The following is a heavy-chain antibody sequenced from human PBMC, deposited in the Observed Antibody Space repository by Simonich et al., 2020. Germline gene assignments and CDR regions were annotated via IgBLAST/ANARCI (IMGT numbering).Heavy chain of an antibody. CDR1: GFTFSSYE. Sequence: EVQLVESGGGLVQPGGSLRLSCASSGFTFSSYEMNWVRQAPGKGLEWVSYISRSVSTIYYADSVKGRFTISRDNAKNSLYLQMNSLRAEDTAVYYCARHYYGDYYFDYWGQGTLVTVSS. CDR2: ISRSVSTI. CDR3: ARHYYGDYYFDY. V-gene: IGHV3-48*03. J-gene: IGHJ4*02. D-gene: IGHD4-17*01.